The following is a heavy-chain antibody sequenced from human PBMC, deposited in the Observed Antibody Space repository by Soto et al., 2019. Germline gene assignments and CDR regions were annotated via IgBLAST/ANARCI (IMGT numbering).Heavy chain of an antibody. D-gene: IGHD2-15*01. CDR3: ARGYCSGGNCYSGMDV. V-gene: IGHV1-69*13. CDR2: IIPISGTT. J-gene: IGHJ6*02. Sequence: GPPVKVSCKASGGTFSSYAISWVRQAPGQGLEWMGGIIPISGTTYYTQKFQGRVTITADEPTSTAFMELSSLKSEDTAVFYCARGYCSGGNCYSGMDVWGQGTMVTVSS. CDR1: GGTFSSYA.